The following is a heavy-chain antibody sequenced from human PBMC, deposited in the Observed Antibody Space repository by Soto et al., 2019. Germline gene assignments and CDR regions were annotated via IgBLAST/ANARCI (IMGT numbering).Heavy chain of an antibody. CDR2: ISGGGGST. CDR1: GFTFSNYA. Sequence: EVQLLESGGGLVQPGGSLRLSCAASGFTFSNYAMSWVRQAPGKGLEWVSAISGGGGSTDYADSVKGRFTISRDNSKNTLDRQMNSLRAEDTAVYYCAKVIGSGWYMGFDYWGQGTLVTVSS. J-gene: IGHJ4*02. V-gene: IGHV3-23*01. CDR3: AKVIGSGWYMGFDY. D-gene: IGHD6-19*01.